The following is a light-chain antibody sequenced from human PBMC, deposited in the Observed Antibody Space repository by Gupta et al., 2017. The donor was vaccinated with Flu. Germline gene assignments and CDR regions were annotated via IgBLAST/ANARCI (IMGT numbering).Light chain of an antibody. CDR1: HSVSTN. CDR2: DAS. V-gene: IGKV3-15*01. J-gene: IGKJ1*01. Sequence: EIVMTQSPATLSLSPGERATLSCSASHSVSTNLAWYQQRPGQPPSLLIYDASTRAADVSARFSGSGSGTEFTLTINSLQSADFAVYYCQQYQSWPRTFGQGTQVEVK. CDR3: QQYQSWPRT.